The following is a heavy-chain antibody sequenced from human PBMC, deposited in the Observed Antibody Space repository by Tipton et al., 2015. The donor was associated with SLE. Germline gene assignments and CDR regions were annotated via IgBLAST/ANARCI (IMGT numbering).Heavy chain of an antibody. J-gene: IGHJ6*03. CDR1: GGSISSYY. V-gene: IGHV4-59*01. CDR3: ARVPGEYDYYYYMDV. Sequence: TLSLTCTVSGGSISSYYWSWIRQPPGKGLEWIGYIYYSGSTNYNPSLKNRVTISVDTSKNQFSLKLSSVTAADTAVYYCARVPGEYDYYYYMDVWGKGTTVTVSS. CDR2: IYYSGST. D-gene: IGHD2/OR15-2a*01.